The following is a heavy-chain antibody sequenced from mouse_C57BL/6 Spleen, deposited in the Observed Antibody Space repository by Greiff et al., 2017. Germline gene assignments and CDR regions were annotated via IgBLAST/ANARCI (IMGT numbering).Heavy chain of an antibody. V-gene: IGHV7-3*01. D-gene: IGHD2-1*01. CDR2: IRNKANGYTT. Sequence: EVMLVESGGGLVQPGGSLSLSCAASGFTFTDYYMSWVRQPPGKALEWLGFIRNKANGYTTEYSASVKGRFTISRANSQSILYLQMNALRAADSATDNCARYHYGNYLYYFDYWGQGTTLTGSS. CDR3: ARYHYGNYLYYFDY. CDR1: GFTFTDYY. J-gene: IGHJ2*01.